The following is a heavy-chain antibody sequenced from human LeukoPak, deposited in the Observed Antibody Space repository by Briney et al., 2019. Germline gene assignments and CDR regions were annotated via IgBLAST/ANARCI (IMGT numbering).Heavy chain of an antibody. V-gene: IGHV1-18*01. CDR2: ISAYKGNT. CDR1: AYTFTSYG. CDR3: ARDQGGGDFDI. Sequence: ASEKVSCKASAYTFTSYGITWVRQAPGQGLEWMGWISAYKGNTNYAQKFQGRVTMTTDTATSTAYMELRSLRSDDTAVYYCARDQGGGDFDIWGQGTMVTVSS. J-gene: IGHJ3*02. D-gene: IGHD2-21*01.